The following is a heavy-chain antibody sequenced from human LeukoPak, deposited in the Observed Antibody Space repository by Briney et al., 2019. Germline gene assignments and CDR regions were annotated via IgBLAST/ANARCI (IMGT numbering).Heavy chain of an antibody. CDR2: ISGRGNYI. J-gene: IGHJ4*02. V-gene: IGHV3-21*01. Sequence: GGSLRLSCAASGFTFSSHNMNWVRQAPGKELEWVSSISGRGNYIFYADSVKGRFTISRDSAKNSLSLQMNGLRAEDTAVYYCAKDQGFDYYDSSGYYLDYWGQGTLVTVSS. D-gene: IGHD3-22*01. CDR1: GFTFSSHN. CDR3: AKDQGFDYYDSSGYYLDY.